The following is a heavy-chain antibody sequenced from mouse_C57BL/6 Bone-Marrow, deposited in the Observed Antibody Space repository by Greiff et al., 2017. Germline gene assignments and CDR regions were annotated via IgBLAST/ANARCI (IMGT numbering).Heavy chain of an antibody. Sequence: VQLQQSGAELVRPGASVTLSCKASGYTFTDYEMHWVKQTPVHGLEWIGAIDPETGGTAYNQKFKGKAILTADKSSSNAYMELRSLTSEDAAVYYFKRDVFAYWGQGTLVTVSA. CDR3: KRDVFAY. CDR2: IDPETGGT. V-gene: IGHV1-15*01. CDR1: GYTFTDYE. J-gene: IGHJ3*01.